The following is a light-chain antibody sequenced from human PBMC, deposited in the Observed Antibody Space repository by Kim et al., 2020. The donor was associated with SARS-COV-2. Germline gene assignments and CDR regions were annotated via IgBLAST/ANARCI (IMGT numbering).Light chain of an antibody. CDR2: EVS. J-gene: IGLJ2*01. CDR3: SSYTDTNTLI. Sequence: GQSVNISCTGASSAVGRYNRVSWYQQPPRTAPKLIIYEVSNRPSGVPDRFSGSKSGNTASLTISGLQAQDEADYYCSSYTDTNTLIFGGGTQLTVL. V-gene: IGLV2-18*02. CDR1: SSAVGRYNR.